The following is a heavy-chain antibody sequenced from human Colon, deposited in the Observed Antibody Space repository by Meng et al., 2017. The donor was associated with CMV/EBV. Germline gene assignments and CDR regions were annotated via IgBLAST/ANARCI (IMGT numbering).Heavy chain of an antibody. D-gene: IGHD4-11*01. J-gene: IGHJ4*02. Sequence: GGSLRLSCAASGFAFTNFRMSWVRQAPGKGLEWVSAITSSSNYIYYADSVKGRFTISRDNTKNSLYLQMNTLRAEDAAVYYCARERLTSNYEYYFDYWGQGTLVTVSS. V-gene: IGHV3-21*01. CDR2: ITSSSNYI. CDR1: GFAFTNFR. CDR3: ARERLTSNYEYYFDY.